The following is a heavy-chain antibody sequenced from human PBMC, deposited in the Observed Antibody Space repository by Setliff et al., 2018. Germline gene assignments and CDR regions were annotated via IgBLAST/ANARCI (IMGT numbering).Heavy chain of an antibody. D-gene: IGHD6-19*01. V-gene: IGHV3-7*03. CDR1: GFTFSRYW. Sequence: GGSLRLSCAASGFTFSRYWMSWVRQAPGKGLEWVANIKQDGSEKYYVDSVKGRFTISRDNAKNSLYLQMNSLRAEDTAVYYCARGRARPHIAVAGNGIGDFDYWGQGTLVTVSS. CDR3: ARGRARPHIAVAGNGIGDFDY. J-gene: IGHJ4*02. CDR2: IKQDGSEK.